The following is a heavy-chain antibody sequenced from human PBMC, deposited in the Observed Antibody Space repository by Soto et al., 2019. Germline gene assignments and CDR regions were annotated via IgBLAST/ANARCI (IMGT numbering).Heavy chain of an antibody. J-gene: IGHJ3*02. CDR3: ASWHLQEHAYDI. Sequence: GGSLRLSCAAFGFTVSGKKYMAWVRQAPGKGLEWVSALYDVDGTYYADSVKGRFTTSSDSSRTVVYLQMNSLRPDDTAVYFCASWHLQEHAYDIWGQGTTVTVSS. CDR1: GFTVSGKKY. CDR2: LYDVDGT. V-gene: IGHV3-53*01. D-gene: IGHD1-1*01.